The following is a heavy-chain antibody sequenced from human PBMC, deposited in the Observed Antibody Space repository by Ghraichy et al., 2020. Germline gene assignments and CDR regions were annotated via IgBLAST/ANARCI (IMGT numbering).Heavy chain of an antibody. V-gene: IGHV3-30*04. CDR1: GFTFSNFA. CDR2: ISHGGSDK. CDR3: AKDFDSKVYNNFDD. Sequence: GGSLRLSCAASGFTFSNFAMHWVRQAPGKGLEWVTFISHGGSDKYYADSVKGRFSISRDNSRNTLYLQMNDLRIEDTAVYYCAKDFDSKVYNNFDDWGQGTLFTVSS. D-gene: IGHD3-10*01. J-gene: IGHJ4*02.